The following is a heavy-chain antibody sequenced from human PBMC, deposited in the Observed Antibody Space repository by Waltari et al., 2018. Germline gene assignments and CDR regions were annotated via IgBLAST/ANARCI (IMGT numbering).Heavy chain of an antibody. J-gene: IGHJ3*01. D-gene: IGHD4-17*01. CDR1: GGRFRSYE. CDR3: ARDPKGTTVIYDAFDL. Sequence: QVHLVQSGAEVKKPGSSVRVSCKASGGRFRSYEFNWVRQAPGQGLEWMGGIIPIFGTPIYAQKFQGRVTITADTSTTTAYMELSSLRFEDTAVYYCARDPKGTTVIYDAFDLWGQGTMVSVSS. CDR2: IIPIFGTP. V-gene: IGHV1-69*14.